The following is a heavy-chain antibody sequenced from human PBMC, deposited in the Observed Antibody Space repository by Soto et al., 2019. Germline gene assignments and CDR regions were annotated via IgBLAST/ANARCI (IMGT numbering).Heavy chain of an antibody. CDR1: GDSVSNDY. D-gene: IGHD6-13*01. CDR3: ARISRRYSRQNYYGMDV. J-gene: IGHJ6*02. V-gene: IGHV1-46*01. Sequence: ASVKVSCKASGDSVSNDYLHWVRQAPGQGFEWLGLISPFGGATAYAQRFKGRVTVTMDTSKNQFSLKLSSVTAADTAVYYCARISRRYSRQNYYGMDVWGQGTTVTVSS. CDR2: ISPFGGAT.